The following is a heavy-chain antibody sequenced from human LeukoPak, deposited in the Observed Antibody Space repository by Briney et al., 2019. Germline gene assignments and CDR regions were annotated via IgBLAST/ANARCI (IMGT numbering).Heavy chain of an antibody. CDR3: ARDRALLEWLSHDWSDP. Sequence: GGSLRLSCAASGFTFSSYSMNWVRQAPGKGLEWVSSISSSSSYIYYADSVKGRFTISRDNAKNSLYLQMNSLRAEDTAVYYCARDRALLEWLSHDWSDPWGQGTLVTVSS. J-gene: IGHJ5*02. CDR1: GFTFSSYS. V-gene: IGHV3-21*01. D-gene: IGHD3-3*01. CDR2: ISSSSSYI.